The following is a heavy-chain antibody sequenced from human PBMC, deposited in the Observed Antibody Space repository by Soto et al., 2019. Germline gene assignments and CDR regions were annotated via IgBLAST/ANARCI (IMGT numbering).Heavy chain of an antibody. Sequence: SETLSLTCAVYGGSFSGYYWGWIRQPPGKGLEWIGSIYYSGSTYYNPSLKSRFTISVDTSKNQSSLKLSSGTAADTAVYYCARLYPGGYSYGYRWFDPWGQGTLVTVSS. CDR1: GGSFSGYY. V-gene: IGHV4-39*01. J-gene: IGHJ5*02. CDR3: ARLYPGGYSYGYRWFDP. D-gene: IGHD5-18*01. CDR2: IYYSGST.